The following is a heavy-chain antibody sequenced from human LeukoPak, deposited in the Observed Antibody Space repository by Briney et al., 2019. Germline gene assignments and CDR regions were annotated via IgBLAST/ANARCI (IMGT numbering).Heavy chain of an antibody. V-gene: IGHV4-4*07. Sequence: PSETLSLTCTVSGGSISSYYWSWIRQPAGKGLEWIGRIYTSGSTNYNPSLKSRVTMSVDTSKRQFSLKMTSMTAADTAVYYCASLRADGGNYPRFDYWGQGALVTVSA. D-gene: IGHD4-23*01. CDR2: IYTSGST. CDR3: ASLRADGGNYPRFDY. CDR1: GGSISSYY. J-gene: IGHJ4*02.